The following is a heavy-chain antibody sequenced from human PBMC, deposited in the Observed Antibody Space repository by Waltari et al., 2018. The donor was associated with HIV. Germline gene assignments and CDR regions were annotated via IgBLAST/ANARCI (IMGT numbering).Heavy chain of an antibody. D-gene: IGHD2-8*02. Sequence: QVQLVESGGGVVQPGGSLRLSCAVSGFRFSSYGMHWGRQAPGKGLEWVAFIRNDGSNKYYADSVKGRFTVSRDNSKNTLFLQMNSLRADDTAVYYCAKSVYCDEFEYWGQGTLVIVSS. CDR3: AKSVYCDEFEY. V-gene: IGHV3-30*02. J-gene: IGHJ4*02. CDR2: IRNDGSNK. CDR1: GFRFSSYG.